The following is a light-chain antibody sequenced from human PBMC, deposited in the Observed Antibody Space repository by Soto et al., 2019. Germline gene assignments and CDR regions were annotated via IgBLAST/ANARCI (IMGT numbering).Light chain of an antibody. CDR3: QQRYDWPLT. CDR2: DAS. CDR1: QTVYNY. Sequence: EIVLTQSPATLSLSPGERATLSCRASQTVYNYLVWYQQRPGQAPRLLISDASNRATGIPARFRGSGSGTDFTLTINSLEPEDLAIYFCQQRYDWPLTFGGGSKIEMK. J-gene: IGKJ4*01. V-gene: IGKV3-11*01.